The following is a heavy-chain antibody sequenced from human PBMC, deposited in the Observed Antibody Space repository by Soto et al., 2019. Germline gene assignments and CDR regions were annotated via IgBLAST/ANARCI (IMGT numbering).Heavy chain of an antibody. V-gene: IGHV4-34*01. J-gene: IGHJ3*02. CDR1: SGSFSGCY. Sequence: SETLSLTCAVYSGSFSGCYWSWIRQPPGKGLEWVGEINHSGSTNYNPSLKSRVTISVDTSKNQFSLNLSSVTAADTAVYYCARRHYYDSRGSGAFDIWGQGTMVTVSS. CDR3: ARRHYYDSRGSGAFDI. CDR2: INHSGST. D-gene: IGHD3-22*01.